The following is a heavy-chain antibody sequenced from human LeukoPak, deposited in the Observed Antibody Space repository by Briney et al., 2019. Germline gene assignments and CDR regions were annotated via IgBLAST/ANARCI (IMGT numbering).Heavy chain of an antibody. D-gene: IGHD6-6*01. Sequence: GASVKVSCKASGYTFTGYYMHWVRQAPGQGLEWMGWINPNSGGTNYAQKFQGRVTMTRDTSISTAYMELSRLRSDDTAVYYCARVRGRRADSSSGIDYWGQGTLVTVSS. CDR3: ARVRGRRADSSSGIDY. CDR2: INPNSGGT. J-gene: IGHJ4*02. CDR1: GYTFTGYY. V-gene: IGHV1-2*02.